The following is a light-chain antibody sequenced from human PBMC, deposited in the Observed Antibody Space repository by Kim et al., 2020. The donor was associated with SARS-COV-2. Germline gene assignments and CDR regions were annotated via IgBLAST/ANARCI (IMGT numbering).Light chain of an antibody. CDR2: DVI. CDR3: SSYTSSGSLV. J-gene: IGLJ2*01. CDR1: TIDVGVYTY. V-gene: IGLV2-14*04. Sequence: GQSFTISSTATTIDVGVYTYVSWYQQHPGKAPNLIIYDVINRPSGVSNRFSGSKSGNTASLTISGLQAEDEADYYCSSYTSSGSLVFGGGTKLTVL.